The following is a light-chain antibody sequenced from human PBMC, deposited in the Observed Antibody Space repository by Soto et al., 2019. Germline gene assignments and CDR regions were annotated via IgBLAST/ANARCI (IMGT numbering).Light chain of an antibody. CDR3: GTWDSSPSAYV. CDR2: DNN. CDR1: SSNIGNTY. V-gene: IGLV1-51*01. Sequence: QSALTQPPSVSAAPGQKVTISCSGSSSNIGNTYVFWYQQLPGTAPKLLIYDNNQRPSGIPDRFSGSKSGTSATLAITGLQTGDEADYYCGTWDSSPSAYVFGTGTKVTVL. J-gene: IGLJ1*01.